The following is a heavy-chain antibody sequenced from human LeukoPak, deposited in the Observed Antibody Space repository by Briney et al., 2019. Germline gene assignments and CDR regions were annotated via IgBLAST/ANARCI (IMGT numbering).Heavy chain of an antibody. Sequence: SETLSLTCTVSGGSISNYYWSWIRQPPGKGLEWIGYIYYSGSTNYNPSLKSRVTISVDTSKNQFSLKLSSVTAADTAVYYCARGGFWFDPWGQGTLVTVSS. V-gene: IGHV4-59*01. CDR2: IYYSGST. J-gene: IGHJ5*02. D-gene: IGHD3-16*01. CDR3: ARGGFWFDP. CDR1: GGSISNYY.